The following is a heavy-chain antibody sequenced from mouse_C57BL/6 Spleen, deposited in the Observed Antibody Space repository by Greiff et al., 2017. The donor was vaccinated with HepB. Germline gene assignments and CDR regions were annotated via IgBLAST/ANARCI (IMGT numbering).Heavy chain of an antibody. CDR1: GYSFTGYF. D-gene: IGHD2-4*01. Sequence: EVKLQESGPELVKPGDSVKISCKASGYSFTGYFMNWVMQSHGKSLEWIGRINPYNGDTFYNQKFKGKATLTVDKSSSTAHMELRSLTSEDSAVYYCAREGTITTKWYFDVWGTGTTVTVSS. CDR3: AREGTITTKWYFDV. V-gene: IGHV1-20*01. CDR2: INPYNGDT. J-gene: IGHJ1*03.